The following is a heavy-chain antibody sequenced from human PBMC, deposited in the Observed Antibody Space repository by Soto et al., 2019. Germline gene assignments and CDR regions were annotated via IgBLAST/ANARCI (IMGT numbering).Heavy chain of an antibody. Sequence: GASVKVSCKTSGYNFVSNHIHWVRQPPAQGLEWMGIINPIDGSISYAQKFRGRVTVTRDTPTSSVYMELRGLTPADTAVYFCARDLFGSWTIDYWGPGTLVTVSS. CDR2: INPIDGSI. CDR3: ARDLFGSWTIDY. D-gene: IGHD6-13*01. V-gene: IGHV1-46*01. J-gene: IGHJ4*02. CDR1: GYNFVSNH.